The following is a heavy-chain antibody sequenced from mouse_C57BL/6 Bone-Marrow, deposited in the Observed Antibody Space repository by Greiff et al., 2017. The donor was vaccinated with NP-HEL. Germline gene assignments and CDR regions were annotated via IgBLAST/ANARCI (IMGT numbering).Heavy chain of an antibody. CDR1: GYSITSGYY. CDR3: ARNYDYDEDWFAY. Sequence: EVQLQESGPGLVKPSQSLSLTCSVTGYSITSGYYWNWIRQFPGNKLEWMGYISYDGSNNYNPSLKNRISITRDTSKNQFFLKLNSVTTEDTATXYCARNYDYDEDWFAYWGQGTLVTVSA. D-gene: IGHD2-4*01. V-gene: IGHV3-6*01. CDR2: ISYDGSN. J-gene: IGHJ3*01.